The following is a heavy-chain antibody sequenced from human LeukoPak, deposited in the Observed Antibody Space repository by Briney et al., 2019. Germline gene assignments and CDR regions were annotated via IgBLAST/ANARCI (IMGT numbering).Heavy chain of an antibody. Sequence: GGSLRLSCAASGFTFSGFWMSWVRQTPGRGLEWVANIKQDGSEKYYVDFVKGRFTISRDNAKDSLYLQMNGLRAEDTAVYYCARGKGLDYWGQGTLVTVSS. V-gene: IGHV3-7*01. CDR1: GFTFSGFW. J-gene: IGHJ4*02. CDR3: ARGKGLDY. CDR2: IKQDGSEK.